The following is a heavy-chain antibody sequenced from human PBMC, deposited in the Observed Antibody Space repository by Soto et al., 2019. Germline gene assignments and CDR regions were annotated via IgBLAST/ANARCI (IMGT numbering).Heavy chain of an antibody. CDR2: IYYSGST. J-gene: IGHJ5*02. CDR1: GGSISSYY. D-gene: IGHD6-19*01. Sequence: SETLSLTCTVSGGSISSYYWSWIRQPPGKGLEWIGYIYYSGSTNYNPSLKSRVTISVDTSKNQFSLKLSSVTAADTAVYYCERTVARTWFDPWGQGTLVTVSS. CDR3: ERTVARTWFDP. V-gene: IGHV4-59*01.